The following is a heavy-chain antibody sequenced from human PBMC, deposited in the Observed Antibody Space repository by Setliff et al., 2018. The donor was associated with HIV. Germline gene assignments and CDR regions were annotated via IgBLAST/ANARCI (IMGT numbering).Heavy chain of an antibody. D-gene: IGHD7-27*01. CDR3: ARDPLDGDGPFDY. V-gene: IGHV1-46*01. Sequence: GASVKVSCKASGYTFTTYYMHWVRQAPGQGLEWMAVINPSVGSTNFAQMFQGRVTMTRDTSTSTVYMELSSLRSEDTAVYYCARDPLDGDGPFDYWGQGTLVTVS. J-gene: IGHJ4*02. CDR1: GYTFTTYY. CDR2: INPSVGST.